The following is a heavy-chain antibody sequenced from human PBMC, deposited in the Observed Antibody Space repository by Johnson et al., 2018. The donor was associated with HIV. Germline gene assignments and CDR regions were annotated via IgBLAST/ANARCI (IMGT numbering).Heavy chain of an antibody. CDR1: GFMFDDYG. J-gene: IGHJ3*01. CDR2: INWNGGST. D-gene: IGHD2-15*01. CDR3: ARANRGRNDAFDV. Sequence: VQLAESGGGVVRPGGSLRLSCTASGFMFDDYGMNWVRQAPGKGLEWVSGINWNGGSTGYADSMKGRFTISRYNAKNSLYLQMNSLRAEDTALYYCARANRGRNDAFDVWGQGTMVTVSS. V-gene: IGHV3-20*04.